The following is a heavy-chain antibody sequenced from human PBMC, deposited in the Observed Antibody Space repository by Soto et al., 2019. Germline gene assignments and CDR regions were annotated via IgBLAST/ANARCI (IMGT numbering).Heavy chain of an antibody. CDR1: GYTFTGYY. Sequence: ASVKVSCKASGYTFTGYYMHWVRQAPGQGLEWMGWINPNSGGTNYAQKFQGRVTMTRDTSISTAYMELSRLRSDDTAVYYCARESDPLCGYAPYFDYGGQGTLVTVSS. CDR2: INPNSGGT. J-gene: IGHJ4*02. V-gene: IGHV1-2*02. CDR3: ARESDPLCGYAPYFDY. D-gene: IGHD5-12*01.